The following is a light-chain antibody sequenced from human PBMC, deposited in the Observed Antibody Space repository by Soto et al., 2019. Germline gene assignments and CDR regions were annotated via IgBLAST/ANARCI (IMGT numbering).Light chain of an antibody. CDR3: QQYGRSGT. V-gene: IGKV3-20*01. J-gene: IGKJ1*01. CDR2: GAS. Sequence: VWPQTQDTLALSPEERAPLSCRASQSDSNNYLAWYQQKPGQAPRLLIYGASNRATGIPDRFSGSGSGTDFTLTISRVEDEDFAVYYCQQYGRSGTFGQGTKVDIK. CDR1: QSDSNNY.